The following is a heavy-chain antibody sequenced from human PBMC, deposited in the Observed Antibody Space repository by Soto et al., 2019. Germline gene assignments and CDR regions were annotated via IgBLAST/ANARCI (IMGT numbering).Heavy chain of an antibody. J-gene: IGHJ3*02. CDR1: GGSISSGGYY. CDR2: IYYSGST. D-gene: IGHD3-22*01. V-gene: IGHV4-31*03. CDR3: ASREGVSGYYRIWGAFDI. Sequence: QVQLQESGPGLVKPSQTLSLTCTVSGGSISSGGYYWGWIRQYPGKGLEWTGYIYYSGSTYYDPSLKSRVTISLDTSKNQFSLKLSSVTAADTAVYYCASREGVSGYYRIWGAFDIWGQGTMVTVSS.